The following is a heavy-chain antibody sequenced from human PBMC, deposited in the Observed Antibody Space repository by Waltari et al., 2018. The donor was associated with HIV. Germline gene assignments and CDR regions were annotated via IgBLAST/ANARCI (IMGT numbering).Heavy chain of an antibody. CDR1: GYTFPSYY. Sequence: QVQLVQSGAEVKKPGASVKVSCTASGYTFPSYYRPWVRQAPGQGLEWMGIINPSGGSTSYAQKFQGRVTLTRDTSTSTVYMELSSLRSEDTAVYYCARDGGVVVPSDYWGQGTLVTVSS. V-gene: IGHV1-46*01. CDR2: INPSGGST. CDR3: ARDGGVVVPSDY. J-gene: IGHJ4*02. D-gene: IGHD2-2*01.